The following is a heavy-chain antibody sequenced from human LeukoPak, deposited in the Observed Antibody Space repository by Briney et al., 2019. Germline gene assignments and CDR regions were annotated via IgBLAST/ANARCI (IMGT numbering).Heavy chain of an antibody. D-gene: IGHD3-22*01. CDR3: ASSGANYDSSQGKGWFDY. V-gene: IGHV4-39*01. CDR1: GGSISSSSYY. CDR2: IYYSGST. J-gene: IGHJ4*02. Sequence: SETLSLTCTVSGGSISSSSYYWGWIRQPPGKGLEWIGSIYYSGSTYYNPSLKSRVTISVGTSKNQFSLKLSSVTAADTAVYYCASSGANYDSSQGKGWFDYWGQGTLVTVSS.